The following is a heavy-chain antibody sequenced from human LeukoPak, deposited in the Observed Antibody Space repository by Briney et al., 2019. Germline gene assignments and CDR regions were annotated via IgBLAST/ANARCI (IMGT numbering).Heavy chain of an antibody. D-gene: IGHD5-18*01. CDR3: ARHKWDTSLDY. J-gene: IGHJ4*02. V-gene: IGHV4-59*08. CDR2: IYYSGST. Sequence: SETLSLTCTVSGGSISNDYWSWIRQPPGEGLEWIGKIYYSGSTNYNPSLKSRVTISVDTSKNQFSLKLSSVTAADTAVYYCARHKWDTSLDYWGQGTLVTASS. CDR1: GGSISNDY.